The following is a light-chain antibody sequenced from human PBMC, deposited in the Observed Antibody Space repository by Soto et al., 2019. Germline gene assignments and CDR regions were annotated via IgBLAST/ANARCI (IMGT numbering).Light chain of an antibody. CDR1: QDIKKY. J-gene: IGKJ3*01. CDR2: ETS. Sequence: DIQMTQSPSSLSASVGDRVIITCQASQDIKKYLNWYQQKPGKAPKLLNYETSNLETGVPSRFSGSGSGTDFTFTISTLQSEDLATYYCQQYDNIPPTFGPGTKVDIK. CDR3: QQYDNIPPT. V-gene: IGKV1-33*01.